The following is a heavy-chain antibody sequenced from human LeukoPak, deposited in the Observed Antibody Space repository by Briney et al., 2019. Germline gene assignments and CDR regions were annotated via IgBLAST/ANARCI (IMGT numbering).Heavy chain of an antibody. CDR3: TRDDSSGYYYRILGY. V-gene: IGHV3-48*01. CDR2: IGGSSSTI. D-gene: IGHD3-22*01. CDR1: GFTFNSYS. Sequence: PGGSLRLSCAASGFTFNSYSMNWVRQAPGKGLEWVSYIGGSSSTIYYADSVKGRFTISGDNAKNSLYLQMNSLRAEDTAVYYCTRDDSSGYYYRILGYWGQGTLVTVSS. J-gene: IGHJ4*02.